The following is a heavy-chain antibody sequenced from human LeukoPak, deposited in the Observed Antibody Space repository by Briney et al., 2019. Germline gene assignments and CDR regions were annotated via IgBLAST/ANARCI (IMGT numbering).Heavy chain of an antibody. CDR3: SGAAMSKKHNWFDP. CDR1: GGTFSSYA. CDR2: IIPIFGTA. Sequence: SVKVSCKASGGTFSSYAISWVRQAPGQGLEWMGGIIPIFGTANYAQKFQGRVTITADKSTSTAYMELSSLRSEDTAVYYCSGAAMSKKHNWFDPWGQGTLVTVSS. V-gene: IGHV1-69*06. J-gene: IGHJ5*02. D-gene: IGHD5-18*01.